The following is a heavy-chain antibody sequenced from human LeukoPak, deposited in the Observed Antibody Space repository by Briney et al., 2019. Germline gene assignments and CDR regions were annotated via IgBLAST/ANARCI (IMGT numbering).Heavy chain of an antibody. CDR3: AREDTAMVDPSFDY. V-gene: IGHV1-2*06. D-gene: IGHD5-18*01. CDR1: GYTFTSYG. CDR2: INPNSGGT. J-gene: IGHJ4*02. Sequence: GASVKVSCKASGYTFTSYGISWVRQAPGQGLEWMGRINPNSGGTNYAQKFQGRVTMTRDTSISTAYMELSRLRSDDTAVYYCAREDTAMVDPSFDYWGQGTLVTVSS.